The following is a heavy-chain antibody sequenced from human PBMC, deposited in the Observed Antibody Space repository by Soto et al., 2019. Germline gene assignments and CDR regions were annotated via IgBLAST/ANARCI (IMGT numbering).Heavy chain of an antibody. CDR1: GYTFTSYG. J-gene: IGHJ6*02. V-gene: IGHV1-18*01. Sequence: GSVKVSCKASGYTFTSYGISWVRQAPGQGLEWMGWISAYNGNTNYAQKLQGRVTMTTDTSTSTAYMELRSLRSDDTAVYYCARSAHGTTLRHYYYYGMDVWGQGTTVTVS. D-gene: IGHD4-4*01. CDR3: ARSAHGTTLRHYYYYGMDV. CDR2: ISAYNGNT.